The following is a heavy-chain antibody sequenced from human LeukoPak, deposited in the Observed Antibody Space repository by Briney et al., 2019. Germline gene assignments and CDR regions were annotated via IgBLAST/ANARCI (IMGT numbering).Heavy chain of an antibody. J-gene: IGHJ4*02. Sequence: SETLSLTCAVYGGSFSGYYWSWIRQPPGKGLEWIGEINHSGSTNYNPSLKSRVTISVDTSKNQFSLKLSSVTAADTAVYYCARSTGITYYYDSSGYSRGQVDYWGQGTLVTVSS. D-gene: IGHD3-22*01. CDR2: INHSGST. CDR3: ARSTGITYYYDSSGYSRGQVDY. V-gene: IGHV4-34*01. CDR1: GGSFSGYY.